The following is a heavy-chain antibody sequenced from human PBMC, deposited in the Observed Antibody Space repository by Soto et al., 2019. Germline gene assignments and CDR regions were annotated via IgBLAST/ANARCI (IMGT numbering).Heavy chain of an antibody. Sequence: GGSLRLSCAASGFTFSTYSMNWVRQAPGKGLEWVSYISSSSSTIFYTDSVKGRFTVSRDNSKNTLYLQMNSLRAEDTAVYYCAKRTTGWYFDLWGRGTLVTVSS. J-gene: IGHJ2*01. D-gene: IGHD1-1*01. CDR1: GFTFSTYS. CDR3: AKRTTGWYFDL. V-gene: IGHV3-48*04. CDR2: ISSSSSTI.